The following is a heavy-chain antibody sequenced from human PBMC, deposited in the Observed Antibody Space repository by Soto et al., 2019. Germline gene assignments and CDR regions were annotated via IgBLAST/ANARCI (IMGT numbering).Heavy chain of an antibody. CDR2: IIPIFGTA. D-gene: IGHD3-3*01. J-gene: IGHJ4*02. V-gene: IGHV1-69*13. Sequence: ASVKVSCKASGGTFSSYAISWVRQAPGQGLEWMGGIIPIFGTANYAQKFQGRVTITADESTSTAYMELSSLRSEDTAVYYCARERDFWSGYKAFDYWGQGTLVTVSS. CDR3: ARERDFWSGYKAFDY. CDR1: GGTFSSYA.